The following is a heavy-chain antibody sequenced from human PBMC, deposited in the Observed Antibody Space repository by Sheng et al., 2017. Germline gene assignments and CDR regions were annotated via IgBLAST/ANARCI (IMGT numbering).Heavy chain of an antibody. J-gene: IGHJ5*02. Sequence: EVQLVESGGGLVQPGGSLRLSCAASGFTFSSYWMHWVRQAPGKGLVWVSRINSDGSSTSYADSVKGRFTISRDNAKNTLYLQMNSLRAEDTAVYYCAPIPGEVDYGDGSWGVNWFDPWGQGTLVTVSS. D-gene: IGHD4-17*01. CDR2: INSDGSST. CDR1: GFTFSSYW. CDR3: APIPGEVDYGDGSWGVNWFDP. V-gene: IGHV3-74*01.